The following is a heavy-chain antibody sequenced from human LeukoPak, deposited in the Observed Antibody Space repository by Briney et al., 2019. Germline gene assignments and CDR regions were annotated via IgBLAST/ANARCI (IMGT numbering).Heavy chain of an antibody. CDR2: ISYDGSNK. CDR3: AKILYYYDSRGFEDY. Sequence: GGSLRLSCAASGFTFSTYGMHWVRQAPGKGLEWVAVISYDGSNKHYGDSVKGRFIISRDNSKNTLYLQMNSLRAEDTAVYYCAKILYYYDSRGFEDYWGQGTLVTVSS. CDR1: GFTFSTYG. V-gene: IGHV3-30*18. J-gene: IGHJ4*02. D-gene: IGHD3-22*01.